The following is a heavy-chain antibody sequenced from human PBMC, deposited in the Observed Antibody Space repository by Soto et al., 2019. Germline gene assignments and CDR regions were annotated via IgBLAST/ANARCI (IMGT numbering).Heavy chain of an antibody. V-gene: IGHV6-1*01. CDR1: GDSISSNSAA. D-gene: IGHD2-2*01. CDR3: ARVTSSTSCSYFDY. CDR2: TYYRSKWYN. Sequence: SQTLSLTCAISGDSISSNSAAWNCIRQSPSRGLEWLGRTYYRSKWYNDYAVSVKSRITINPDTSKNQFSLQLNSVTPEDKAVYYCARVTSSTSCSYFDYWGQGTRVTVSS. J-gene: IGHJ4*02.